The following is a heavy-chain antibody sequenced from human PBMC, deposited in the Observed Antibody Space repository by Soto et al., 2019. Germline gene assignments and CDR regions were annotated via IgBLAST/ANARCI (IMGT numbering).Heavy chain of an antibody. Sequence: QVQLVQSGAEVKKPGASVKVSCKASGYTFTSYGISWVRQAPGQGLEWMGWISAYNGNTNYAQKLQGRVTMTTDTSQCTAYMELRSLSSDDAAVHSRARQTMDEYYYYVMDVWGQGTTVTVSS. CDR3: ARQTMDEYYYYVMDV. CDR1: GYTFTSYG. J-gene: IGHJ6*02. V-gene: IGHV1-18*01. CDR2: ISAYNGNT. D-gene: IGHD3-10*01.